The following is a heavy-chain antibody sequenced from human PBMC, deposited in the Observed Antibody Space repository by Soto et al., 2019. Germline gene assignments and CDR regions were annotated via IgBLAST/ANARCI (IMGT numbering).Heavy chain of an antibody. J-gene: IGHJ4*02. V-gene: IGHV4-59*12. Sequence: PSETLSLTCTVSGGSISSYYWSWIRQPPGKGLEWIGYIYYSGSTNYNPSLKSRVTISVDTSKNQFSLSVSSVTAADTAVYYCARAPETPPIVRVVVPYFFDSWGQGTLVTVSS. CDR1: GGSISSYY. D-gene: IGHD3-16*02. CDR3: ARAPETPPIVRVVVPYFFDS. CDR2: IYYSGST.